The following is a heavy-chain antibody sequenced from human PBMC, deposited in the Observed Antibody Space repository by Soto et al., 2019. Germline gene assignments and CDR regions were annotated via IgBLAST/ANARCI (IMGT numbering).Heavy chain of an antibody. J-gene: IGHJ4*02. D-gene: IGHD1-1*01. Sequence: GGSLRLSCVASGFTFNIYWMPWVRQAPGKGLEWVSRIDNDGSATTYADSVKGRFTISRDNAKNTLFLQMNTLRVDDTAVYYCARDNWNSYWGQGTLVTVSS. CDR2: IDNDGSAT. CDR3: ARDNWNSY. V-gene: IGHV3-74*01. CDR1: GFTFNIYW.